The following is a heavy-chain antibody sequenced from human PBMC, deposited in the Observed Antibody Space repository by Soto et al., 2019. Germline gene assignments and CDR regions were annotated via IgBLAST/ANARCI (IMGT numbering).Heavy chain of an antibody. Sequence: GVYLRHSCATSGFTFSSYDMHWVRQATGKGLEWVSAIGTAGDTYYPGSVKGRFTISRENAKNSLYLQMNSLRAEDTAVYYCARGYCSGGSCYSVGYYGMDVWGQGT. J-gene: IGHJ6*02. CDR3: ARGYCSGGSCYSVGYYGMDV. CDR2: IGTAGDT. CDR1: GFTFSSYD. V-gene: IGHV3-13*01. D-gene: IGHD2-15*01.